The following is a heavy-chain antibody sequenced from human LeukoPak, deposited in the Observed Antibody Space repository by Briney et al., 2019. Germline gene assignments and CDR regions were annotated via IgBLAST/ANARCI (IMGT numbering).Heavy chain of an antibody. CDR3: AKPNRRYCSSTSCNGFDY. CDR1: GFTFDDYA. V-gene: IGHV3-9*01. CDR2: ISWNSGSI. D-gene: IGHD2-2*01. Sequence: GGSLRLSCAASGFTFDDYAMHWVRQAPGKGLEWVSGISWNSGSIGYADSVKGRFTISRDNAKNSLYPQMNSLRAEDTALYYCAKPNRRYCSSTSCNGFDYWGQGTLVTVSS. J-gene: IGHJ4*02.